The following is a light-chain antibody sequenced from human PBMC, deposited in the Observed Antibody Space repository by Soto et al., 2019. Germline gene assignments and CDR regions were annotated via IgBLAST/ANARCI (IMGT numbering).Light chain of an antibody. Sequence: QSALTQPPSASGSPGQSVTISCTGTSSDVGGYWYVSWYQHHPGKAPRLLIYEVSKRPSGVPHRFSGSKSDNTASLTVFGLQAEDEADYYCSSYAGDNIYVFGTGTKVTVL. V-gene: IGLV2-8*01. CDR3: SSYAGDNIYV. CDR1: SSDVGGYWY. CDR2: EVS. J-gene: IGLJ1*01.